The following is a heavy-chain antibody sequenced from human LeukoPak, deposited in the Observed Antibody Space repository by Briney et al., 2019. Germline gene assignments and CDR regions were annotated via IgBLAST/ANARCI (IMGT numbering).Heavy chain of an antibody. CDR2: ISGSGGST. D-gene: IGHD2-15*01. CDR3: AKDLAKGYCSGGSCYSYGDY. J-gene: IGHJ4*02. CDR1: GFTFSSYA. Sequence: GGSLGLSCAASGFTFSSYAMSWVRQAPGKGLEWVSAISGSGGSTYYADSVKGRFTISRDNSKNTLYPQMNSLRAEDTAVYYCAKDLAKGYCSGGSCYSYGDYWGQGTLVTVSS. V-gene: IGHV3-23*01.